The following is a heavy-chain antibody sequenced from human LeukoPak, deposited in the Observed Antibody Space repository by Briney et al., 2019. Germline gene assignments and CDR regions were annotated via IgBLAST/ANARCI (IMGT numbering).Heavy chain of an antibody. CDR2: ISGDGGST. V-gene: IGHV3-43*02. J-gene: IGHJ4*02. D-gene: IGHD2-2*02. CDR3: ARAGDIPGYYFDY. Sequence: GGSLRLSCAAPGFMFHDYAIHWVRQAPGKGLEWVSLISGDGGSTFYADSVKGRFTISRDNAKNSLYLQMNSLRAEDTAVYYCARAGDIPGYYFDYWGQGTLVTVSS. CDR1: GFMFHDYA.